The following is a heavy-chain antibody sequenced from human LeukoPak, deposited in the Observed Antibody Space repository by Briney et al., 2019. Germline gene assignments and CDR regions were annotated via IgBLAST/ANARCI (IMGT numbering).Heavy chain of an antibody. V-gene: IGHV3-23*01. CDR2: ISGGGDST. J-gene: IGHJ4*02. CDR1: GFTFSSYA. D-gene: IGHD5-18*01. Sequence: PGGSLRPSCAASGFTFSSYAMSWVRQAPGKGLEWVSTISGGGDSTYFAESVKGRFTISRDNSKNTLYLQMNGLRAEDTALYYCAKALYSTWSLHYWGQGTPPTLSS. CDR3: AKALYSTWSLHY.